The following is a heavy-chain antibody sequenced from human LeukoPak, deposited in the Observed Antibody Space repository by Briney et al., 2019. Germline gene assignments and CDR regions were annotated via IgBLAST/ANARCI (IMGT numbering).Heavy chain of an antibody. CDR2: ISAYNGNT. J-gene: IGHJ5*02. Sequence: ASVKVSCKASGGTFSSYAISWVRQAPGQGLEWMGWISAYNGNTNYAQKLQGRVTMTTDTSTSTAYMELRSLRSDDTAVYYCARDLDSGNWFDPWGQGTLVTVSS. V-gene: IGHV1-18*01. CDR3: ARDLDSGNWFDP. CDR1: GGTFSSYA. D-gene: IGHD3-10*01.